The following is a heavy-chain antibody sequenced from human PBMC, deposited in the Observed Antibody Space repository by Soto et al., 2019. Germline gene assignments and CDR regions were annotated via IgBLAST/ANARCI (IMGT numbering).Heavy chain of an antibody. Sequence: QVQLVESGGGVVQPGRSLRLSCAASGFIFSGYAMHWVRQAPGKGLEWVAVISYDGNTKSYADSVKGRFTVSRDNSKNTLYVQMNNLSAEDTAMYYWAKETSAYEIDYWGQGTLVTVSS. J-gene: IGHJ4*02. CDR1: GFIFSGYA. CDR2: ISYDGNTK. V-gene: IGHV3-30-3*01. D-gene: IGHD5-12*01. CDR3: AKETSAYEIDY.